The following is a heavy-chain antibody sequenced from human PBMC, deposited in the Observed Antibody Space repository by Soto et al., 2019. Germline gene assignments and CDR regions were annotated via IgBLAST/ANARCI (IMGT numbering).Heavy chain of an antibody. Sequence: GRSMRLSWAASGFTFGGYAVSWVRQAPGKGLEWGSAISGSGGSTYYADSVKGRFTISRDNSKNTLYLQMNSLRAEDTAVYYCAKSGFYSILGYTWSDPWGQRTLVTVSS. D-gene: IGHD2-15*01. CDR2: ISGSGGST. J-gene: IGHJ5*02. V-gene: IGHV3-23*01. CDR1: GFTFGGYA. CDR3: AKSGFYSILGYTWSDP.